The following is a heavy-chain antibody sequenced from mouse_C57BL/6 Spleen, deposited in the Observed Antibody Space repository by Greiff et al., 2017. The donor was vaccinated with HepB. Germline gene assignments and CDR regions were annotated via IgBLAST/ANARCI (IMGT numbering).Heavy chain of an antibody. Sequence: QVQLKQSGPGLVQPSQCLSITCTVSGFSLTSYGVHWVRQSPGKGLEWLGVIWSGGSTDYNAAFISRLSISKDNSKSQVFFKMSSLQADDTAIYYCARTTTVAIMDCWGQGTSVTVSS. CDR1: GFSLTSYG. D-gene: IGHD1-1*01. CDR2: IWSGGST. J-gene: IGHJ4*01. CDR3: ARTTTVAIMDC. V-gene: IGHV2-2*01.